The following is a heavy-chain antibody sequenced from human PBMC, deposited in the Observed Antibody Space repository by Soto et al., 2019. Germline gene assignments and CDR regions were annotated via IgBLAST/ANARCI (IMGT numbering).Heavy chain of an antibody. V-gene: IGHV3-23*01. D-gene: IGHD3-16*02. Sequence: GGSLRLSCATSGFTFSSYAMVWVRQAAEKGLEWVASISNNGDTAYYADSVKGRFTISRGNSENTLYLQMNGLRADDTALFFCAKSRVFIGAIVTLLDSWGQGTQVTVSS. CDR2: ISNNGDTA. J-gene: IGHJ4*02. CDR3: AKSRVFIGAIVTLLDS. CDR1: GFTFSSYA.